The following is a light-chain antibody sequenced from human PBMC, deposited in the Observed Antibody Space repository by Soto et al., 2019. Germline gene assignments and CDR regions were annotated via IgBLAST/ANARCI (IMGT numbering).Light chain of an antibody. CDR3: QQYNSYRT. V-gene: IGKV1-8*01. J-gene: IGKJ1*01. CDR1: QGISSY. CDR2: DAS. Sequence: IHLIQSQFGLSASPTDGGTITVRASQGISSYLAWYQQKPGRAPKLLIYDASSLDGGVPSRFSGSGSGTEFTLTISSLQTDDFATYYCQQYNSYRTFGQGANVDI.